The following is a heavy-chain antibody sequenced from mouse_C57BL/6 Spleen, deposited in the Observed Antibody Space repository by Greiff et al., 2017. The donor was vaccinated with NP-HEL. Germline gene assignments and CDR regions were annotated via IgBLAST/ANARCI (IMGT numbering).Heavy chain of an antibody. J-gene: IGHJ3*01. V-gene: IGHV1-69*01. Sequence: QVQLQQPGAELVMPGASVKLSCKASGYTFTSYWMHWVKQRPGQGLEWIGEIDPSDSYTNYNQKFKGKSTLTVDKSSSTAYMQLSSLTSEDSAVYYCASRGSSGYGGWFAYWGQGTLVTVSA. CDR2: IDPSDSYT. D-gene: IGHD3-2*02. CDR1: GYTFTSYW. CDR3: ASRGSSGYGGWFAY.